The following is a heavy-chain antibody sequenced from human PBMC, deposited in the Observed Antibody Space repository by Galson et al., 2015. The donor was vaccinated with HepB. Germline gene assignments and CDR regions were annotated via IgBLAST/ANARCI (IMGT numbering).Heavy chain of an antibody. D-gene: IGHD4-17*01. CDR1: GFTFSSYS. V-gene: IGHV3-21*01. Sequence: SLRLSCAASGFTFSSYSMNRVRQAPGKGLEWVSSISSSSSYIYYADSVKGRFTISRDNAKNSLYLQMNSLRAEDTAVYHCARDRLTDGDYGDYLVDAFDIWGQGTMVTVSS. CDR2: ISSSSSYI. J-gene: IGHJ3*02. CDR3: ARDRLTDGDYGDYLVDAFDI.